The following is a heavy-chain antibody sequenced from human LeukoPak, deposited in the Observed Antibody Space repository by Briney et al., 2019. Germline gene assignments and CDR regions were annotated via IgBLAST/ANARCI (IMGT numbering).Heavy chain of an antibody. J-gene: IGHJ4*02. Sequence: SVKVSCKASGGTFSSYAISWVRQAPGQGLEWMGGIIPISGTTNYAQKFQGRVTITADESTSTAYMELSSLRSEDTAMYYCATYCSSANCYIWGYYFDYWGQGTLVTVSS. D-gene: IGHD2-2*01. CDR2: IIPISGTT. CDR1: GGTFSSYA. CDR3: ATYCSSANCYIWGYYFDY. V-gene: IGHV1-69*13.